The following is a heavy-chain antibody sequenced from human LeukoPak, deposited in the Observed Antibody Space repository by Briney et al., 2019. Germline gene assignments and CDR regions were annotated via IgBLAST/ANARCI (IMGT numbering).Heavy chain of an antibody. J-gene: IGHJ4*02. V-gene: IGHV3-66*01. D-gene: IGHD6-13*01. Sequence: GGSLRLSCAVSGFTVSSSYMSWVRQAQGKGLEWVSLICSGGNTYYADSGKGRVTISRNNSKNTLYVQMNSLSPEDTAVYYCARGTQHLRPAFDHWGQGTLVTVSS. CDR1: GFTVSSSY. CDR3: ARGTQHLRPAFDH. CDR2: ICSGGNT.